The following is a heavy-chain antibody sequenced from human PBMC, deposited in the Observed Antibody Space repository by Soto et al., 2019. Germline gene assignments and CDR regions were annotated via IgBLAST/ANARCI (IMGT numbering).Heavy chain of an antibody. CDR1: GFTFSSYG. CDR2: ISYDGSNK. CDR3: AKPTDITGEDY. D-gene: IGHD1-20*01. Sequence: VGSLRLSCAASGFTFSSYGMHWVRQAPGKGLEWVVVISYDGSNKYYADSVKGRFTISRDNSKNTLYLQMNSLRAEDTAVYYCAKPTDITGEDYWGQGTLVTVSS. V-gene: IGHV3-30*18. J-gene: IGHJ4*02.